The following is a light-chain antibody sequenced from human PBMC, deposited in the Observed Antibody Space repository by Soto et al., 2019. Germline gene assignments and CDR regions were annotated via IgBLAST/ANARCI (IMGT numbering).Light chain of an antibody. V-gene: IGLV2-14*02. Sequence: SALTQPASVSGSPGQSMTISCTGTSSDVGAYNLVSWYQQHPGRAPKLFIFDVSDRPSGVSDRFSGSKSGNTASLTISGLQAEYEASYYCRSYTNTSTLVFGGGTKLTVL. J-gene: IGLJ3*02. CDR3: RSYTNTSTLV. CDR2: DVS. CDR1: SSDVGAYNL.